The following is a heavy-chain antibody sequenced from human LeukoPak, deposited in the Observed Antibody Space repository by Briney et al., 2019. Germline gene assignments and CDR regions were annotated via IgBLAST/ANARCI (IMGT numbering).Heavy chain of an antibody. Sequence: SVKVSCKASGGTFSSYAISWVRQAPGQGLEWMGGIIPIFGTANYAQKFQGRVTITTDESTSTAYMELSSLRSEDTAVYYCARVNSGSYSLDYWGQGTPVTVSS. D-gene: IGHD1-26*01. V-gene: IGHV1-69*05. CDR2: IIPIFGTA. J-gene: IGHJ4*02. CDR3: ARVNSGSYSLDY. CDR1: GGTFSSYA.